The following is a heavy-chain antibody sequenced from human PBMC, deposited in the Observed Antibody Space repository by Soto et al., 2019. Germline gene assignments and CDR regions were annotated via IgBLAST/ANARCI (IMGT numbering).Heavy chain of an antibody. Sequence: SETLSLTCAVYGGSFSGYYWSWIRQPPGKGLEWIGEINHSGSTNYNPSLKSRVTISVDTSKNQFSLKLSSVTAADTAVYYCARVYDFWSGYTYYYYYMDVWGKGTTVTVSS. D-gene: IGHD3-3*01. CDR1: GGSFSGYY. CDR2: INHSGST. J-gene: IGHJ6*03. CDR3: ARVYDFWSGYTYYYYYMDV. V-gene: IGHV4-34*01.